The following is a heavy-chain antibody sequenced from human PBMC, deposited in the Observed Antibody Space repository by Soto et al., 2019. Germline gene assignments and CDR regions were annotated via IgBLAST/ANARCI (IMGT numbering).Heavy chain of an antibody. D-gene: IGHD3-3*01. Sequence: SETLSLTCTVSGGPISSGGYYWSWIRQHPGKGLEWIGYIYYSGSTYYNPSLKSRVTISVDTSKNQFSLKLSSVTAADTAVYYCAREPIFGVTSFDYWGQGTLVTVSS. CDR1: GGPISSGGYY. J-gene: IGHJ4*02. CDR2: IYYSGST. V-gene: IGHV4-31*03. CDR3: AREPIFGVTSFDY.